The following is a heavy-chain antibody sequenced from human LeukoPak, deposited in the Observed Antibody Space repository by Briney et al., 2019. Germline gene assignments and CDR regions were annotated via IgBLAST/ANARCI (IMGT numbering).Heavy chain of an antibody. V-gene: IGHV3-48*03. CDR3: ARGNFWSGYSDDAFDI. CDR2: ISSSGSTI. CDR1: GFTFSSYE. J-gene: IGHJ3*02. D-gene: IGHD3-3*01. Sequence: GGSLRLSCAASGFTFSSYEMNWVRQAPGKGLEWVSYISSSGSTIYYADSVKGRFTISRDNAKNSLYLQMNSLRAEDTAVYYCARGNFWSGYSDDAFDIWGQGTMVTVSS.